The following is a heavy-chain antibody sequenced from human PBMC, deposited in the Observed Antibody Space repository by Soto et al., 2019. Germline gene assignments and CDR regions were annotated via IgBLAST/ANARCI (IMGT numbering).Heavy chain of an antibody. CDR3: AKDPRLGEELFRNPTDY. CDR2: ISGSGGST. Sequence: HPGGSLRLSCAASGFTFSSYAMSWVRQAPGKGLEWVSGISGSGGSTYYADSVRGRFTISRDNSKNTLYLQMNSLRAEDTAVYYCAKDPRLGEELFRNPTDYWGQGTLVTVSS. V-gene: IGHV3-23*01. J-gene: IGHJ4*02. CDR1: GFTFSSYA. D-gene: IGHD3-16*01.